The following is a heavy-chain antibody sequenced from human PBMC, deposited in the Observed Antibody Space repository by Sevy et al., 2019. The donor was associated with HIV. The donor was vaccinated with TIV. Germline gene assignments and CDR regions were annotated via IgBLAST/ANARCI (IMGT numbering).Heavy chain of an antibody. CDR3: AKDEVSPNSVVVIEYFQH. V-gene: IGHV3-23*01. J-gene: IGHJ1*01. D-gene: IGHD3-22*01. CDR1: GFTFSSYA. Sequence: GGSLRLSCAASGFTFSSYAMSWVRQAPGKGLEWVSAISGSGGSTYYADSVKGRFTISRDNSKNTLYLQMNSLRAEDTAVYYCAKDEVSPNSVVVIEYFQHWGQGTLVTVSS. CDR2: ISGSGGST.